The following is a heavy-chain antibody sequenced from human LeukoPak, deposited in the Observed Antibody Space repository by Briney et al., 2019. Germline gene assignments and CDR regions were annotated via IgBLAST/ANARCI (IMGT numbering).Heavy chain of an antibody. CDR2: ISRSGSTK. J-gene: IGHJ3*02. CDR3: ARDRSGSYFGLGAFDI. Sequence: GGSLRLSCAASGFTFSDYNMRWIRQAPGKGLEWVSSISRSGSTKYYADSVKGRFTISRDNAKNSLFLQMNSLRAEDTAVYYCARDRSGSYFGLGAFDIWGQGTMVTVSS. V-gene: IGHV3-11*01. CDR1: GFTFSDYN. D-gene: IGHD1-26*01.